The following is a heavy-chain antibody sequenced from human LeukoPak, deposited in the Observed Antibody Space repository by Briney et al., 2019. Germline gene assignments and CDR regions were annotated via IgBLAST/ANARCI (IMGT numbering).Heavy chain of an antibody. J-gene: IGHJ3*02. D-gene: IGHD6-19*01. Sequence: SETLSLTCTVSGGSISSYYWSWIRQPPGKGLEWIGFIFYSGTTNYNPSLKSRVTISVDTSKNQFSLKLSSVTAADTAVYYCARASSGWHDAFDIWGQGTMVTVSS. CDR3: ARASSGWHDAFDI. CDR2: IFYSGTT. V-gene: IGHV4-59*12. CDR1: GGSISSYY.